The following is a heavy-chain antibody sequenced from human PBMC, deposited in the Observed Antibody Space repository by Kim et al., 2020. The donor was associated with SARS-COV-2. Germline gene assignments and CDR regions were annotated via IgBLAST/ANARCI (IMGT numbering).Heavy chain of an antibody. V-gene: IGHV3-30*07. J-gene: IGHJ4*02. Sequence: ADSVQVRFTNARANSKITLYLQMNSLRAEDTAVYYCAAYGSGSYYNPFDDWGQGTLVTVSS. CDR3: AAYGSGSYYNPFDD. D-gene: IGHD3-10*01.